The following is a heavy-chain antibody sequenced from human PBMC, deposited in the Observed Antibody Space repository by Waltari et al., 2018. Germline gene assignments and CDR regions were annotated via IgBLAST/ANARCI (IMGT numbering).Heavy chain of an antibody. V-gene: IGHV1-2*06. CDR3: ARETGYSSSRDD. D-gene: IGHD6-13*01. Sequence: QVQLVKSGAEVKKPGASVKVSCKASGYTFTGYYMPWVRPAPGQGLEWMGRINPNSGGTNYAQKFQGRVTMTRDTSISTAYMELSRLRSDDTAVYYCARETGYSSSRDDWGQGTLVTVSS. J-gene: IGHJ4*02. CDR2: INPNSGGT. CDR1: GYTFTGYY.